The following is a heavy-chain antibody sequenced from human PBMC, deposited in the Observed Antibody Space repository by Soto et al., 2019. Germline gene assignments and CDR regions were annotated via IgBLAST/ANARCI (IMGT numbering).Heavy chain of an antibody. J-gene: IGHJ4*02. CDR2: IDWDDDK. D-gene: IGHD3-22*01. CDR1: GFSLSTSGMC. V-gene: IGHV2-70*01. CDR3: ARISTLCDSSGYFYDY. Sequence: SGPTLVNPTQTLTLTCTFSGFSLSTSGMCVSWIRQPPGKALEWLALIDWDDDKYYSTSLKTRLTISKDTSKNQVVLTMTNMDPVDTATYYCARISTLCDSSGYFYDYWGQGTLVTVSS.